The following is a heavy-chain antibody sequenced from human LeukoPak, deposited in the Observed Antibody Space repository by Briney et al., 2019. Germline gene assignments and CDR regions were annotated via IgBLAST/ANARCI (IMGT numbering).Heavy chain of an antibody. Sequence: SETLSLTCTVSGYSISSGYYWVWIRQTPGKGLEWIGSIYRSGSTNYNPSLKSRVTISVDTSKNQFSLKVNSVTAADTALYYCARAAGFWSGYYTDDYYFDYWGQGTLVTVSS. V-gene: IGHV4-38-2*02. D-gene: IGHD3-3*01. CDR3: ARAAGFWSGYYTDDYYFDY. J-gene: IGHJ4*02. CDR2: IYRSGST. CDR1: GYSISSGYY.